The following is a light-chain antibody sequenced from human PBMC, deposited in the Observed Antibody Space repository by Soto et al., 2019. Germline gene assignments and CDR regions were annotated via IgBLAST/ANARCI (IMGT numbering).Light chain of an antibody. V-gene: IGLV2-14*01. Sequence: QSVLTQPASVSGSPGQSITISCTGTSSDVGGYNFVSWYQQHPGKAPKLMIYEVSNRPSGVSNRFSGSKSGNTASLTISGLQAEDEAHYYCSTYTSSTPLGYVFGTGPKLTVL. CDR3: STYTSSTPLGYV. CDR1: SSDVGGYNF. CDR2: EVS. J-gene: IGLJ1*01.